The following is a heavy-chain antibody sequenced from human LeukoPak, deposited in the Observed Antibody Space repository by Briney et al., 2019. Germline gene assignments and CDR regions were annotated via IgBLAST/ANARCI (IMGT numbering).Heavy chain of an antibody. CDR2: ISSSASTI. CDR1: GFTFSSYE. Sequence: GGSLRLSCAASGFTFSSYEMNWVRQAPGKGLEWVSYISSSASTIYYADSVKGQFTISRDNAKNSLYLQMNSLRAEDTAVYYCARDKFHYYGMDVWGQGTTVTVSS. CDR3: ARDKFHYYGMDV. V-gene: IGHV3-48*03. J-gene: IGHJ6*02.